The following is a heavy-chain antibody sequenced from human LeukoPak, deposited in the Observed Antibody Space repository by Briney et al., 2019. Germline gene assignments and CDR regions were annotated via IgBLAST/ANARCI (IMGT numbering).Heavy chain of an antibody. CDR1: GFTFSSYS. J-gene: IGHJ5*02. CDR2: ISSSSSYI. CDR3: ARDEVYDGNWFDP. D-gene: IGHD3-10*01. V-gene: IGHV3-21*01. Sequence: GGSLRLSCAASGFTFSSYSMNWVRQAPGKGLEWVSSISSSSSYIYYADSVKGRFTISRDNAKNSLYLQMNSLRAEDTAVYYCARDEVYDGNWFDPWGQGTLVTVSS.